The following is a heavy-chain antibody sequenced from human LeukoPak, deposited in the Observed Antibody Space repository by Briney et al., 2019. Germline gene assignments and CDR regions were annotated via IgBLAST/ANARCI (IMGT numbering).Heavy chain of an antibody. V-gene: IGHV3-30*03. J-gene: IGHJ4*02. CDR1: GFTFSSYG. CDR2: ISYDGSNK. D-gene: IGHD2-2*01. Sequence: GGSLRLSCAASGFTFSSYGMHWVRQAPGKGLEWVAVISYDGSNKYYADSVKGRFTISRDNSKNTLYLQMNSLRAEDTAVYYCASLAVISSLNPYYFDYWGQGTLVTVSS. CDR3: ASLAVISSLNPYYFDY.